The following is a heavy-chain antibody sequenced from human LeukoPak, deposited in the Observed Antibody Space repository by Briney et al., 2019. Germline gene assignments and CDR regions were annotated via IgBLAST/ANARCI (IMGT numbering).Heavy chain of an antibody. D-gene: IGHD3-16*02. CDR1: GDSISTYY. CDR2: VYDSGST. J-gene: IGHJ5*02. Sequence: SETLSLTCTVSGDSISTYYWSWLRQPPGKGLEWIGCVYDSGSTTYNPSLRRRVTMSMDTSKKQFFLKLSSVTAADTAVYFCARDYRGFTPGWLDDWGQGLLVTVSS. CDR3: ARDYRGFTPGWLDD. V-gene: IGHV4-59*01.